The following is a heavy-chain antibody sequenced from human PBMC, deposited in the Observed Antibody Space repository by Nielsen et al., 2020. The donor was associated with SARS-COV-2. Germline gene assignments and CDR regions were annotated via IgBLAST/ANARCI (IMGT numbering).Heavy chain of an antibody. CDR3: VYGVLES. V-gene: IGHV3-23*01. J-gene: IGHJ4*02. CDR1: GFTFSTYG. Sequence: GGSLRLSCAASGFTFSTYGMSWVRQAPGKGLEWVSLINGNGAPTYYADSVKGRFTISRDNSKNSLFLQLNNLRAEDTAVYYCVYGVLESWGQGTLVTVSS. CDR2: INGNGAPT. D-gene: IGHD3-16*01.